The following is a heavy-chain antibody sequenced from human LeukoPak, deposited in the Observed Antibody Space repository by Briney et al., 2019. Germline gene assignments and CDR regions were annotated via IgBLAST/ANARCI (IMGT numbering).Heavy chain of an antibody. V-gene: IGHV3-23*01. CDR2: INGSGSST. Sequence: GGSLRLSCAASGFTFSSHAMSWVRQAPGKGLEWVSAINGSGSSTYYADSVKGRVSISRDNSENTLYLQMNSLRVEDTALYYCAKDFWDDFEYFDLMGRCTLVTVSS. J-gene: IGHJ2*01. D-gene: IGHD3-3*01. CDR3: AKDFWDDFEYFDL. CDR1: GFTFSSHA.